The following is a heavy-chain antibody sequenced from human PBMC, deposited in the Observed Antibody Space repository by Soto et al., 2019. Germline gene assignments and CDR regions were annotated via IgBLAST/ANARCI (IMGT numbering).Heavy chain of an antibody. CDR3: VNARRYSSSWYYFDY. CDR2: ISSNGGST. D-gene: IGHD6-13*01. V-gene: IGHV3-64D*08. Sequence: GGSLRLSCSASGFTFSSYAMHWVRQAPGKGLEYVSAISSNGGSTYYADSVKGRFTISRDNSKNTLYLQMSSLRAEDTAVYYCVNARRYSSSWYYFDYWGQGTLVTVSS. CDR1: GFTFSSYA. J-gene: IGHJ4*02.